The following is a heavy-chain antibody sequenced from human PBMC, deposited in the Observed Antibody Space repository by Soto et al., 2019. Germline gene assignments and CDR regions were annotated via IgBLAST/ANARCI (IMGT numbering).Heavy chain of an antibody. D-gene: IGHD6-13*01. CDR3: ARGQPQLVNWFDP. Sequence: QVQLVQSGAEVREPGASVKVSCKTSGYTFTSYATHWLRQAPGQRLEWIGWINAANGETKYSSKFKGRVTISRDTPANTAYMQFRSLRSEDTAGYFCARGQPQLVNWFDPWGQGTLVTVSS. CDR1: GYTFTSYA. CDR2: INAANGET. J-gene: IGHJ5*02. V-gene: IGHV1-3*01.